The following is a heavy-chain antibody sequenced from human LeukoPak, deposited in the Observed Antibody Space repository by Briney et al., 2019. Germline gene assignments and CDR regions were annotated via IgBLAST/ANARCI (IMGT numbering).Heavy chain of an antibody. D-gene: IGHD5-18*01. CDR1: GYTFSSYY. V-gene: IGHV1-46*01. Sequence: PRASVKVSCKASGYTFSSYYMHWVRQAPGQGLEWMGIINPSGGNTHYAQQFQGRVTMTRDTSTTTVYMELSSLRSEDTAVYYCARGTDTAIEIDYWGQGTLVTVSS. CDR3: ARGTDTAIEIDY. J-gene: IGHJ4*02. CDR2: INPSGGNT.